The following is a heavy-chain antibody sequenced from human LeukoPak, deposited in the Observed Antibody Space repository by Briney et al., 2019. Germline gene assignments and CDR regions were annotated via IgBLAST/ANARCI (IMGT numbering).Heavy chain of an antibody. CDR3: AKRVGRSGPLDY. CDR2: ISSGGTNK. Sequence: GGSLRLSCAASGFTFSGYGMHWVRQAPGKGLEWVAVISSGGTNKQYAASVKGRFTISRDNSKNTLYLEMNSLRAEDTAVYYCAKRVGRSGPLDYWGQGTLVTVSS. CDR1: GFTFSGYG. J-gene: IGHJ4*02. D-gene: IGHD6-19*01. V-gene: IGHV3-30*18.